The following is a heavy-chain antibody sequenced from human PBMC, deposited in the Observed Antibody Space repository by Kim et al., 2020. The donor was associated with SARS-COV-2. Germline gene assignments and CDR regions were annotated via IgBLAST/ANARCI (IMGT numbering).Heavy chain of an antibody. CDR1: GYTFTSYG. D-gene: IGHD3-16*01. J-gene: IGHJ4*02. CDR3: ARDSFLWGSPRKHDY. CDR2: ISAYNGNT. Sequence: ASVKVSCKASGYTFTSYGISWVRQAPGQGLEWMGWISAYNGNTNYAQKLQGRVTMTTDTSTSTAYMELRSLRSDDTAVYYCARDSFLWGSPRKHDYWGQGTLVTVSS. V-gene: IGHV1-18*01.